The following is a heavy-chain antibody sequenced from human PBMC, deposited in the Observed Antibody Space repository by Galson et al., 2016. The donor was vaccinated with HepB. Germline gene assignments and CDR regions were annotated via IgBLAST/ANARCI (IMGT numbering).Heavy chain of an antibody. CDR3: ACSSGWIPKPDY. V-gene: IGHV4/OR15-8*01. CDR2: IDQSGSA. J-gene: IGHJ4*02. Sequence: SETLSLTCVVSGLSISSSNWWTWVRQPPGRGLEWSGEIDQSGSAKYSPSLKSRVIISVDKSKNQFSLRLTSVTAADTAVYYCACSSGWIPKPDYWGQGTLVTVSS. CDR1: GLSISSSNW. D-gene: IGHD6-19*01.